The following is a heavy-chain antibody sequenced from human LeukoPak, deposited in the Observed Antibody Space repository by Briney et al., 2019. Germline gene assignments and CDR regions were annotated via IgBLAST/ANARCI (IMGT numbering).Heavy chain of an antibody. J-gene: IGHJ2*01. CDR2: IYYSGST. CDR1: GGSISSYY. CDR3: ARAALVCSGGSCYRYWYFDL. V-gene: IGHV4-59*01. Sequence: SETLSLTCTVSGGSISSYYWSWIRQPPGKGLEWIGYIYYSGSTNYNPSLKSRVTISVDMSKNQFSLKLSSVTAADTAVYYCARAALVCSGGSCYRYWYFDLWGRGTLVTVSS. D-gene: IGHD2-15*01.